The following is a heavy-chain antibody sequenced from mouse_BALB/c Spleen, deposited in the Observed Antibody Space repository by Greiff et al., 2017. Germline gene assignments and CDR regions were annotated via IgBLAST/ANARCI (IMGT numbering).Heavy chain of an antibody. D-gene: IGHD2-4*01. CDR2: IDPENGNT. J-gene: IGHJ3*01. CDR1: GFNIKDYY. CDR3: ARDYDY. V-gene: IGHV14-1*02. Sequence: VQLQQSGAELVRPGALVKLSCKASGFNIKDYYMHWVKQRPEQGLEWIGWIDPENGNTIYDPKFQGKASITADTSSNTAYLQLSSLTSEDTAVYYCARDYDYWGQGTLVTVSA.